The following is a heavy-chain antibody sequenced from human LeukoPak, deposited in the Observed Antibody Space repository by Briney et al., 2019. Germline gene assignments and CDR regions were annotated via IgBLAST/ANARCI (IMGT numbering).Heavy chain of an antibody. D-gene: IGHD5-12*01. CDR1: GYTFISYY. CDR2: INPSGGST. Sequence: GGSVPDSCMATGYTFISYYMHWLRQAPAQELEGMGIINPSGGSTIYAQKFQGRVTMTRDMSTSTVYMELRSLRSEDTAVYYCARDGGYDFPLYYFDYWGQGTLVTVSS. V-gene: IGHV1-46*01. CDR3: ARDGGYDFPLYYFDY. J-gene: IGHJ4*02.